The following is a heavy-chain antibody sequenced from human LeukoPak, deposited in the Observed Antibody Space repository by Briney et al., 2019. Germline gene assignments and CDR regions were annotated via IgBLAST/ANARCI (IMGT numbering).Heavy chain of an antibody. CDR3: ASGNGYCSSTSCYALGYYFDY. J-gene: IGHJ4*02. D-gene: IGHD2-2*03. CDR2: IILILGIG. V-gene: IGHV1-69*04. Sequence: SVKVSCKASGGTFSSYAISWARQAPGQGLEWMGRIILILGIGNYAQKFQGRVTITADKSTSTAYMELSSLRSEDTAVYYCASGNGYCSSTSCYALGYYFDYWGQGTLVTVSS. CDR1: GGTFSSYA.